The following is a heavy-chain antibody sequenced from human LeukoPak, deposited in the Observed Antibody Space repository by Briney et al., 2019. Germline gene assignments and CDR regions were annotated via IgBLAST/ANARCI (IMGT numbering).Heavy chain of an antibody. D-gene: IGHD2-2*01. CDR2: IYPGDSDT. Sequence: GESLKISCKGSGYSFTSYWIGWVRQMPGKGLEWMGIIYPGDSDTRYSPSFQGQVTISADKSISTAYLQWSSLKASDTAMYYCARLIAGYCSSTGCVYFDYWGQGTLVTVSS. J-gene: IGHJ4*02. CDR3: ARLIAGYCSSTGCVYFDY. V-gene: IGHV5-51*01. CDR1: GYSFTSYW.